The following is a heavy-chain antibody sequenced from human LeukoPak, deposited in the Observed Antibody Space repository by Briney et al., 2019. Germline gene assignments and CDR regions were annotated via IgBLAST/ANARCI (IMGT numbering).Heavy chain of an antibody. Sequence: GGSLRLSCAASGLTFSNAWMSWVRQAPGKGLEWVGRIKSKTDGGTTDYAAPVKGRFTISRDDSKTTVYLQMNSLKTEDTAVYYCTGSFGELTFFDYWGQGTLVTVSS. J-gene: IGHJ4*02. CDR1: GLTFSNAW. CDR3: TGSFGELTFFDY. CDR2: IKSKTDGGTT. D-gene: IGHD3-10*01. V-gene: IGHV3-15*01.